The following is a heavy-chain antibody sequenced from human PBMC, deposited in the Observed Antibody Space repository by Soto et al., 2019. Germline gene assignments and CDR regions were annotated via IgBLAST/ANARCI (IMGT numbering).Heavy chain of an antibody. CDR3: ARGYNWNLEPFDY. V-gene: IGHV4-59*08. Sequence: SETLSLTCTVSGGSISSYYWSWIRQPPGKGLEWIGYIYYSGSTNYNPSLKSRVTISVDTSKNQFSLKLSSVTAADTAVYYCARGYNWNLEPFDYWGQGTLVTVSS. CDR2: IYYSGST. D-gene: IGHD1-20*01. J-gene: IGHJ4*02. CDR1: GGSISSYY.